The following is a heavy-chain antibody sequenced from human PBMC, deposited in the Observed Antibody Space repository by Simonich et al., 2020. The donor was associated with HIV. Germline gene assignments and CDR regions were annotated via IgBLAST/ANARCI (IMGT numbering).Heavy chain of an antibody. Sequence: QVQPQQWGAGLLKPSETLSLTCAVNGGSFSGHYWTWIRQPPGKVLEWIGEINHSGSTNYNPSLKSRVTISVDTFKNQFSLKLSSVTAADTAVYYCARHDGLTGEWSFDYWGLGTLVTVSS. D-gene: IGHD7-27*01. J-gene: IGHJ4*02. CDR3: ARHDGLTGEWSFDY. CDR1: GGSFSGHY. CDR2: INHSGST. V-gene: IGHV4-34*01.